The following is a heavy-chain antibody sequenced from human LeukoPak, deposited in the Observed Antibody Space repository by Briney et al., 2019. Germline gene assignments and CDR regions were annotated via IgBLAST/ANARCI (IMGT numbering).Heavy chain of an antibody. J-gene: IGHJ3*02. CDR2: ISGSGGST. D-gene: IGHD1-26*01. CDR3: AKGARGRWELLLGAFDI. Sequence: GGSLRLSCAASGFTFSSYAMSWVRQAPGKGLEWVSAISGSGGSTYYADSVKGRFTISSDNSKNTLYLQMNSLRAEDTAVYYCAKGARGRWELLLGAFDIWGQGTMVTVSS. CDR1: GFTFSSYA. V-gene: IGHV3-23*01.